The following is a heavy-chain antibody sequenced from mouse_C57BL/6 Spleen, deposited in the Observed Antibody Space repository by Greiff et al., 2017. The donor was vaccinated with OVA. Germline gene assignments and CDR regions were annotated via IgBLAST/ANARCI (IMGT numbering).Heavy chain of an antibody. V-gene: IGHV5-4*01. CDR1: GFTFSSYA. CDR3: ARDSFYDYDGYYAMDY. CDR2: ISDGGSYT. Sequence: EVQLQESGGGLVKPGGSLKLSCAASGFTFSSYAKSWVRQTPEKRLEWVATISDGGSYTYYPDNVKGRFTISRDNAKNNLYLQMSHLKSEDTAMYYWARDSFYDYDGYYAMDYWGQGTSVTVSS. D-gene: IGHD2-4*01. J-gene: IGHJ4*01.